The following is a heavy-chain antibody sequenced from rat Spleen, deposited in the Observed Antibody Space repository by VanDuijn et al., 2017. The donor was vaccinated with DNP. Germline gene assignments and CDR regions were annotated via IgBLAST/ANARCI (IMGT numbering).Heavy chain of an antibody. V-gene: IGHV5-22*01. J-gene: IGHJ2*01. CDR1: GFTFSNYG. D-gene: IGHD4-3*01. Sequence: EVQLVESGGGLVQPGRSLKLSCAASGFTFSNYGMAWVRQAPTKGLEWVASIGSDGYAPYYGDSVKGRFTISRDNAKSTLYLQMNSLRYEDMATYYCIRWNSGHFDYWGQGVMVTVSS. CDR3: IRWNSGHFDY. CDR2: IGSDGYAP.